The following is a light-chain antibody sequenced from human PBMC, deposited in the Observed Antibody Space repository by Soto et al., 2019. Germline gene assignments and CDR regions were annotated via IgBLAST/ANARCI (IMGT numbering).Light chain of an antibody. V-gene: IGLV1-40*01. CDR3: QAYDSGLSGSV. CDR2: TNG. Sequence: QSVLTQPPSVSGAPGQRVTISCTGTSSNIGAGYDVNWYQHLPGAAPKLLIYTNGKRPSGVPDRFSGSKSGTSASLAITGLQAEDEADYYCQAYDSGLSGSVFGGGTKLTVL. J-gene: IGLJ3*02. CDR1: SSNIGAGYD.